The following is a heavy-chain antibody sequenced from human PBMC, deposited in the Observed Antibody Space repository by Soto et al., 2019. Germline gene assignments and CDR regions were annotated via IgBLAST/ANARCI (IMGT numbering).Heavy chain of an antibody. CDR1: RHSFTNYA. J-gene: IGHJ6*02. CDR3: ARDRSALPAAVRNGMDV. V-gene: IGHV1-3*04. D-gene: IGHD6-13*01. Sequence: QVQLVQSGAEVKKPGASVKVSCKAPRHSFTNYAMHWVRQAPGQGLEWMGWINTGNGNTKYSQTFQGRVTITSDTSASTAYMELSSLRSEDTAVYYCARDRSALPAAVRNGMDVWGQGTTVTVSS. CDR2: INTGNGNT.